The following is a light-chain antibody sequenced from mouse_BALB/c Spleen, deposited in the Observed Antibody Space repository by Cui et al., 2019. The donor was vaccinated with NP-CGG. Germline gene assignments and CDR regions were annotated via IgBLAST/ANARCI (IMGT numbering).Light chain of an antibody. CDR1: TGAGTASNY. V-gene: IGLV1*01. J-gene: IGLJ1*01. Sequence: QAVVPQKSALTTSPGETVTLTCRSSTGAGTASNYANWVQEKPDHFFTGLIGGTNNRAPGVPARFSGSLIGDKAALTITGAQTEDEAIYFCALWYSNHWVFGGGTKLTVL. CDR2: GTN. CDR3: ALWYSNHWV.